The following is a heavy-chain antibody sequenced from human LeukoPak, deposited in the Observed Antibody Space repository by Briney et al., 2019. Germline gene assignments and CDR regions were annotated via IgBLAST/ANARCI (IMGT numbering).Heavy chain of an antibody. V-gene: IGHV3-74*01. Sequence: GGSLRLSCVASGFTFSSYWMHWVRQAPGKGLVWVSRINSDGTSTSYADSVRGRFTISRDNAKNTLYLQMNSLRAEDTAVYYCASLNIPPSHWGQGTLVTVSS. J-gene: IGHJ4*02. CDR2: INSDGTST. D-gene: IGHD2-2*02. CDR3: ASLNIPPSH. CDR1: GFTFSSYW.